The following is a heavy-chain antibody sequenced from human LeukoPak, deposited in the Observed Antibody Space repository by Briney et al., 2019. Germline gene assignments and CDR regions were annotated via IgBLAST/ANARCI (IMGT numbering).Heavy chain of an antibody. CDR3: ATDRRDGYNLRY. J-gene: IGHJ4*02. Sequence: GASVKVSCKVSGYTLTELSMHWVRQAPGNGLEWMGGFDPEDGETIYAQKFQGRVTMTEDTFTDTAYMELSSLRSEDTAVYYCATDRRDGYNLRYWGQGTLVTVSS. V-gene: IGHV1-24*01. D-gene: IGHD5-24*01. CDR2: FDPEDGET. CDR1: GYTLTELS.